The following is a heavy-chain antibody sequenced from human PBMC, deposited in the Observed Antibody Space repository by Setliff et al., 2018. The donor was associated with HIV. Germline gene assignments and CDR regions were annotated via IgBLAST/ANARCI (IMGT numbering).Heavy chain of an antibody. J-gene: IGHJ4*02. V-gene: IGHV3-23*03. Sequence: PGGSLRLSCAASGFTFNNYAISWVRQAPGKGLEWVSIVYSGGGATFYANSAKGRFTISRDNYKNTVFLQMNSLRVDDSALYYCTRPYYYASGSYDYWGQGTLVTVSS. CDR1: GFTFNNYA. CDR2: VYSGGGAT. D-gene: IGHD3-10*01. CDR3: TRPYYYASGSYDY.